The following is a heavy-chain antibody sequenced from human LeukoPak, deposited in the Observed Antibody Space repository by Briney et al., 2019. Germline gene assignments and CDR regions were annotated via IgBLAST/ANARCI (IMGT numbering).Heavy chain of an antibody. Sequence: SETLSLTCTVSGGSISSHYWSWIRQPPGKGPEWIGYIYYSGSTNYNPSLKSRVTMLVDTSKNQFSLKLSSVTAADTAVYYCARDMRGYSGYGFDPWGQGTLVTVSS. J-gene: IGHJ5*02. V-gene: IGHV4-59*11. CDR2: IYYSGST. CDR1: GGSISSHY. D-gene: IGHD5-12*01. CDR3: ARDMRGYSGYGFDP.